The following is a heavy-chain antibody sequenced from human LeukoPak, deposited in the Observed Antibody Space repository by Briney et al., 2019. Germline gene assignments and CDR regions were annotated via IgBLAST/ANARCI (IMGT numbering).Heavy chain of an antibody. CDR3: AKDQGYYGSGSYYGMDV. V-gene: IGHV3-23*01. J-gene: IGHJ6*02. Sequence: GGSLRLSCAASGFTFSSYAMSWVRQAPGKGLEWVSAISGSGGSTYYADSVKGRFIISRDNSKNTLYLQMSSLRAEDTAVYYCAKDQGYYGSGSYYGMDVWGQGTTVTVSS. CDR2: ISGSGGST. D-gene: IGHD3-10*01. CDR1: GFTFSSYA.